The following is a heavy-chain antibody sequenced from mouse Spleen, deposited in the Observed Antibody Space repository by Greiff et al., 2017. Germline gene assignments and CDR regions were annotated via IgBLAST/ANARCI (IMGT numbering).Heavy chain of an antibody. J-gene: IGHJ1*01. CDR1: GFTFSDFY. CDR3: ARDASHYYGSKYFDV. D-gene: IGHD1-1*01. V-gene: IGHV7-1*01. CDR2: SRNKANDYTT. Sequence: EVNVVESGGGLVQSGRSLRLSCATSGFTFSDFYMEWVRQAPGKGLEWIAASRNKANDYTTEYSASVKGRFIVSRDTSQSILYLQMNALRAEDTAIYYCARDASHYYGSKYFDVWGAGTTVTVSS.